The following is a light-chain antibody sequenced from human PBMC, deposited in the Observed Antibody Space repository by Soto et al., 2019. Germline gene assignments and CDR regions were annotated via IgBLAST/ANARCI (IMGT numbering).Light chain of an antibody. Sequence: EIVLTQSPAILYLSPGERATLSCRSSQSVSSYLAWYQQKPGQAPRRLIYDASNRATGIPARFSGSGSGTDFTLTISSLEPEDFAVYYCQQRSNWPLITFGQGTRLEI. CDR1: QSVSSY. CDR3: QQRSNWPLIT. J-gene: IGKJ5*01. V-gene: IGKV3-11*01. CDR2: DAS.